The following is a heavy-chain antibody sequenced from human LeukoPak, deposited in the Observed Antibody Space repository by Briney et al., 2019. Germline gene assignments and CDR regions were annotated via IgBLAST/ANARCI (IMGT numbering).Heavy chain of an antibody. CDR1: GFTFTSYS. J-gene: IGHJ4*02. V-gene: IGHV3-23*01. D-gene: IGHD4-17*01. Sequence: GSLRLSCAASGFTFTSYSMSWVRQAPGGGLEWGSAISGSGGSTYYAHSVKGRFTISRDNSKNTLYLQMNSLGAEDTAVYYCAKEGRSDYGENYWGQGTLVTVS. CDR2: ISGSGGST. CDR3: AKEGRSDYGENY.